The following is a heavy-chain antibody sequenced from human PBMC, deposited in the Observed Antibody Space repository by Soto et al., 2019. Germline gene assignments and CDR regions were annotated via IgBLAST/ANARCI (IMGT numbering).Heavy chain of an antibody. Sequence: QVQLVESGGGVVQPGRSLRLSCAASGFTFSSYGMHWVRQAPGKGLEWVAVISYDGSNKYYADSVKGRFTISRDNSKNTLYQQMNSLRAEDTAVYYCAKDPDLYSWPDYWGQGTLVTVSS. J-gene: IGHJ4*02. V-gene: IGHV3-30*18. CDR1: GFTFSSYG. CDR3: AKDPDLYSWPDY. CDR2: ISYDGSNK. D-gene: IGHD5-18*01.